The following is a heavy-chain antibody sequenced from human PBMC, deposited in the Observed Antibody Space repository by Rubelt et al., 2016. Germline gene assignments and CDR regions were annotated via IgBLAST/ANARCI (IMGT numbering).Heavy chain of an antibody. CDR2: IYYSGST. D-gene: IGHD3-9*01. J-gene: IGHJ4*02. Sequence: QVQLQESGPGLVKPSETLSLTCTVSGGSVSSGSYYWSWIRQPPGKGLEWIGYIYYSGSTNYNPSLKSRVTISVDTSKNQFSLKLSSVTAADTAVYYCARAGDYDMYYFDYWGQGTLVTVSS. CDR3: ARAGDYDMYYFDY. V-gene: IGHV4-61*01. CDR1: GGSVSSGSYY.